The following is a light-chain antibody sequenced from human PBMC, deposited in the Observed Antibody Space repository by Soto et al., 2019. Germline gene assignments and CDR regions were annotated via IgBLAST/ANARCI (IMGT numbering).Light chain of an antibody. CDR3: QEYSKWPLFT. CDR2: AAS. V-gene: IGKV3-15*01. CDR1: QSVSTN. J-gene: IGKJ3*01. Sequence: EIVVTQSPGILSVSPGDRATLSCRASQSVSTNLAWYQQKPGQAPTLLIYAASTRATGIPARFTGSGSGTXFTLTISSLQSEDFAVYYCQEYSKWPLFTFGPGTRVDIK.